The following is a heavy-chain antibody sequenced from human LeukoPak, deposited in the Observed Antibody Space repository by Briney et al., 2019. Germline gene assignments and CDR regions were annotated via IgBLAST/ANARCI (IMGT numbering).Heavy chain of an antibody. Sequence: SETLSLTCTVSGGSISSYYWGWIRQPPGKGLEWIGSIYYSGSTYYNPSLKSRVTISVDTSKNQFSLKLSSVTAADTAVYYCARDKTSNYFDYWGQGTLVTVSS. V-gene: IGHV4-39*07. CDR3: ARDKTSNYFDY. CDR2: IYYSGST. J-gene: IGHJ4*02. CDR1: GGSISSYY.